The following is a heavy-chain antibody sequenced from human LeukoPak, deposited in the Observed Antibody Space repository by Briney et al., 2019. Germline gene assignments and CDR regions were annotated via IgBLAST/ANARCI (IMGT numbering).Heavy chain of an antibody. J-gene: IGHJ3*02. D-gene: IGHD6-13*01. V-gene: IGHV4-59*12. Sequence: PSETLSLTCTVSGGSISSYYWSWIRQPPGKGLEWIGYIYYSGSTSYNPSLKSRVTISVDTSKNQFSLKLSSVTAADTAVYYCARAYYSSSPDITDAFDIWGQGTMVTVSS. CDR2: IYYSGST. CDR1: GGSISSYY. CDR3: ARAYYSSSPDITDAFDI.